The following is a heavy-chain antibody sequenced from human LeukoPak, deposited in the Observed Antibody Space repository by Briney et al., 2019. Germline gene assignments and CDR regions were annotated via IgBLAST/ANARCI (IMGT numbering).Heavy chain of an antibody. V-gene: IGHV4-4*02. CDR1: GGSISSSNW. Sequence: SETLSLTCAVSGGSISSSNWWSWVRPPPGKGLEWIGEIYHSGSTNYNPSLKSRVTISVDKSKNQFSLKLSSVTAADTAVYYCARVIGWGSGSYNYYYMDVWGKGTTVTISS. J-gene: IGHJ6*03. CDR3: ARVIGWGSGSYNYYYMDV. D-gene: IGHD3-10*01. CDR2: IYHSGST.